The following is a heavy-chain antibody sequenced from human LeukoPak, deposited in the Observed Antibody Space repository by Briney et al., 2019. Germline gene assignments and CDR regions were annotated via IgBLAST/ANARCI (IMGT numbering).Heavy chain of an antibody. CDR2: TYYRSQQWHS. D-gene: IGHD3-3*01. J-gene: IGHJ4*02. CDR3: GRDTDFGVVTT. V-gene: IGHV6-1*01. CDR1: GDSVSSTVVS. Sequence: PSQTLSLTCAISGDSVSSTVVSCHCIRQSPSRGLEWLGRTYYRSQQWHSDYAPSVKGRITLNPDTSKNQFSLQLNSMTPEDTAVYDSGRDTDFGVVTTGGQGNLVTVSS.